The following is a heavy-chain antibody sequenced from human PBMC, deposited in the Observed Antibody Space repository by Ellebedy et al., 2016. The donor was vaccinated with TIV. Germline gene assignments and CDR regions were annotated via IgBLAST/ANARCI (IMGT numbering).Heavy chain of an antibody. J-gene: IGHJ4*02. CDR3: ARGGSGFDSMNRELSFDS. CDR1: GFTFSTYI. CDR2: ISSNGGNT. Sequence: GGSLRLXXSASGFTFSTYIMYWVRQAPGKGLEYVSGISSNGGNTYYADSVKGRFTISRDDAENSLYLQMNSLRDDDTAVYYCARGGSGFDSMNRELSFDSWGQGTLVTVSS. D-gene: IGHD1-26*01. V-gene: IGHV3-64*04.